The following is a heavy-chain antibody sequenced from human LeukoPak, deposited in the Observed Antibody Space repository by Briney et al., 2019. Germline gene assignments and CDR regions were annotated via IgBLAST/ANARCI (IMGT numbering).Heavy chain of an antibody. J-gene: IGHJ4*02. CDR1: GYTFTRYY. CDR3: ARERGGNSPFDS. V-gene: IGHV1-2*02. Sequence: ASVKVSCKTSGYTFTRYYMHRVRQAPGQGLEWMGWINPNSSVTNYAQRFQGRVTMTRDTSISAAYMELRWLTSDDTAVYYCARERGGNSPFDSWGQGTLVTVSS. CDR2: INPNSSVT. D-gene: IGHD4-23*01.